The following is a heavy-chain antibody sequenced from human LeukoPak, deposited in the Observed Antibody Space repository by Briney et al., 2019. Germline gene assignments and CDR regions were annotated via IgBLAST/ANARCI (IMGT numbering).Heavy chain of an antibody. CDR1: GYTFTGYY. D-gene: IGHD3-10*01. CDR3: ARVPYYYGSGSYYNLFDY. Sequence: ASVKVSCKASGYTFTGYYMHWVRQAPGQGLEWMGWINPNSGGTNYAQKFQGRVTMTRDTSTSTAYMELSRLRSDDTAVYYCARVPYYYGSGSYYNLFDYWGQGTLVTVSS. V-gene: IGHV1-2*02. CDR2: INPNSGGT. J-gene: IGHJ4*02.